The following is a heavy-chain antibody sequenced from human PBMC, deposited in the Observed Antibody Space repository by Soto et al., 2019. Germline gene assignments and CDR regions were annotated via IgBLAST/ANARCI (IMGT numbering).Heavy chain of an antibody. CDR2: INAGNGNT. J-gene: IGHJ5*02. V-gene: IGHV1-3*01. Sequence: QVQLVQSGAEVKKPGASVKVSCKASGYTFTSYAMHWVRQAPGQRLEWMGWINAGNGNTKYSQKFQGRVTITRDTSASTAYMELSSLRSEDTAVYYCARDMRPWDTIWFDPWGQGTLVTVSS. CDR3: ARDMRPWDTIWFDP. CDR1: GYTFTSYA. D-gene: IGHD5-18*01.